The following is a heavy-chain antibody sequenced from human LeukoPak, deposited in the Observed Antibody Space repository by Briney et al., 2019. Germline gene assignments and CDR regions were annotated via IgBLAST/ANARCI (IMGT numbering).Heavy chain of an antibody. J-gene: IGHJ4*02. CDR1: GFTFSNAW. CDR2: IKSKTDGGTT. D-gene: IGHD3-22*01. CDR3: STTYYYDSSEGY. Sequence: GGSLGLSCAASGFTFSNAWMNWVRQAPGKGLEWVGRIKSKTDGGTTDYAAPVKGRFTISRDDSKNTLYLQMNSLKTEDTAVYYCSTTYYYDSSEGYWGQGTLVTVSS. V-gene: IGHV3-15*07.